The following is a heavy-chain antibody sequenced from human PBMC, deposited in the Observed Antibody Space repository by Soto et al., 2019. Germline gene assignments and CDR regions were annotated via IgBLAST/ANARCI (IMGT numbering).Heavy chain of an antibody. Sequence: QVQLVQSGAEVKTPGSSVKVSCKAPGGTFNSFSIDWVRQAPGQGLEWMGGIIPMSGRPNYAQRFQGRVTFSADKSINTVYMELNSLTKEDTAVYYCTRRGRQSANWFDPWGQGTLVIVSS. CDR3: TRRGRQSANWFDP. CDR1: GGTFNSFS. J-gene: IGHJ5*02. V-gene: IGHV1-69*14. CDR2: IIPMSGRP.